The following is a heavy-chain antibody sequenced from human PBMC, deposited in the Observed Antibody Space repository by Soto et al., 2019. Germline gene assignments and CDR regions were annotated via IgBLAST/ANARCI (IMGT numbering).Heavy chain of an antibody. CDR1: GDSISSGDYY. J-gene: IGHJ4*02. CDR3: ARARGGYIDD. Sequence: SETLSLTCIVSGDSISSGDYYWSWIRQPPGKGLEWIGYIYYSGSTNYNPSLKSRVTISVDTSKNQFSLKLSSVTAADTAVEYCARARGGYIDDWGQGTLVTVSS. CDR2: IYYSGST. D-gene: IGHD2-15*01. V-gene: IGHV4-61*08.